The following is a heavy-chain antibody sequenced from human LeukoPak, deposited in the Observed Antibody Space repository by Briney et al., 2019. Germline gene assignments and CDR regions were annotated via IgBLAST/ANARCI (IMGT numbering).Heavy chain of an antibody. CDR2: IYYSGST. J-gene: IGHJ4*02. D-gene: IGHD1-14*01. CDR3: ARLTEDYYFDY. CDR1: GCSISSYY. Sequence: SETLSLTCTVAGCSISSYYWTWIRQPPGNGLEWIGHIYYSGSTNYNPSLKSRVTISVDTSKNQFSLKLSSVTAADTAVYYCARLTEDYYFDYWGQGTLVTVSS. V-gene: IGHV4-59*01.